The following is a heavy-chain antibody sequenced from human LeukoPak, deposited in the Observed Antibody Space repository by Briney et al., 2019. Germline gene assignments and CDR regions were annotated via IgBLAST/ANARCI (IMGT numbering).Heavy chain of an antibody. CDR3: ARALLWFGELTAGYYFDY. V-gene: IGHV4-61*02. CDR2: IYTSGST. J-gene: IGHJ4*02. CDR1: GGSISSGSYY. D-gene: IGHD3-10*01. Sequence: SQTLSLTCTVSGGSISSGSYYWSWIRQPAGKGLEWIGRIYTSGSTNYNPSLKSRVTISVDTSKNQFSLKLSSVTAADTAVYYCARALLWFGELTAGYYFDYWGQGTLVTVSS.